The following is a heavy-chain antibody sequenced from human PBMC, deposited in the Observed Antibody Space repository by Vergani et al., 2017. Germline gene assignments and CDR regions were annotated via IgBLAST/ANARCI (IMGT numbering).Heavy chain of an antibody. Sequence: QVQLVESGGGVVQPGRSLRLSCAASGFTFSSYGMHWVRQAPGKGLEWVAVISYDGSNKYYADSVKGRFTISRDNSKNTLYLQMNSLRAEDTAVYYCAKDRGSGYYYHVYFQHWGQGTLVTVSS. D-gene: IGHD3-22*01. CDR2: ISYDGSNK. CDR1: GFTFSSYG. CDR3: AKDRGSGYYYHVYFQH. J-gene: IGHJ1*01. V-gene: IGHV3-30*18.